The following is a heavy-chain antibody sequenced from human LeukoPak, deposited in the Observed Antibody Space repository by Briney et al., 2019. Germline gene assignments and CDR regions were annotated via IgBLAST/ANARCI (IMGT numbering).Heavy chain of an antibody. CDR2: ITGSGGNT. CDR3: ARGPYSSSWYENDAFDI. D-gene: IGHD6-13*01. Sequence: PGGSLRLSCAASGFTFNIYAMSWVRQAPGKGLEWVSVITGSGGNTFYADSVKGRFTISRDNAKNSLYLQMNSLRAEDTAVYYCARGPYSSSWYENDAFDIWGQGTMVTVSS. CDR1: GFTFNIYA. V-gene: IGHV3-23*01. J-gene: IGHJ3*02.